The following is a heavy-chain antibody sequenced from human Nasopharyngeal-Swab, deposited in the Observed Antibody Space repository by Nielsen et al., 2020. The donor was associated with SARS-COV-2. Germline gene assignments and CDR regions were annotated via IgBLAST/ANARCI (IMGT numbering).Heavy chain of an antibody. CDR1: GCSISSYY. J-gene: IGHJ6*03. Sequence: SETLSLTCTVSGCSISSYYWSWIRQPPGKGLEWIGYIYYSGSTNYNPSLKSRVTISVDTSKNQFSLKLSSVTAADTAVYYCARGHYDFWGSYYYYYMDVWGKGTTVTVSS. D-gene: IGHD3-3*01. CDR2: IYYSGST. CDR3: ARGHYDFWGSYYYYYMDV. V-gene: IGHV4-59*01.